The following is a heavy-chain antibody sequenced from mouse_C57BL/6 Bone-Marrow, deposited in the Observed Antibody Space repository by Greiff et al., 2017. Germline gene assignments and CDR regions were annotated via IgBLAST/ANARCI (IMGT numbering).Heavy chain of an antibody. Sequence: QVQLQQPGAELVKPGASVKLSCKASGYTFTSYWMHWVKQRPGQGLEWIGMIHPNSGSTNYNEKFKSKATLTVDTSSSTASMQLSSLTSEASAVYYCASAVIYYGYGGRFYAMDYWGQGTSVTVSS. CDR3: ASAVIYYGYGGRFYAMDY. D-gene: IGHD2-2*01. V-gene: IGHV1-64*01. CDR1: GYTFTSYW. J-gene: IGHJ4*01. CDR2: IHPNSGST.